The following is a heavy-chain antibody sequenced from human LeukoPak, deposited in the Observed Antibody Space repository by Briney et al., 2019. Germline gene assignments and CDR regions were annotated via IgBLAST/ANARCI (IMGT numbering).Heavy chain of an antibody. D-gene: IGHD6-13*01. CDR3: ARDLNPLAAQTPLGY. V-gene: IGHV1-46*01. CDR1: GYTFTSYY. Sequence: ASVKVSCKASGYTFTSYYMHWVRQAPGQGLEWMGIINPSGGSTSYAQKFQGRVTMTRDTPTSTVYMELSSLRSEDTAVYYCARDLNPLAAQTPLGYWGQGTLVTVSS. CDR2: INPSGGST. J-gene: IGHJ4*02.